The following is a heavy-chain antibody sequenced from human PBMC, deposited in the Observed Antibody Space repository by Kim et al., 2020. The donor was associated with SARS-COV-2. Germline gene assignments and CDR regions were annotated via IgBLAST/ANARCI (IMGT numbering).Heavy chain of an antibody. V-gene: IGHV4-4*09. D-gene: IGHD1-20*01. CDR3: ARYNILTYYFDY. J-gene: IGHJ4*02. Sequence: NYTPSLKSRVTISVDTSKNQFSLKLSSVTAADTAVYYCARYNILTYYFDYWGQGTLVTVSS.